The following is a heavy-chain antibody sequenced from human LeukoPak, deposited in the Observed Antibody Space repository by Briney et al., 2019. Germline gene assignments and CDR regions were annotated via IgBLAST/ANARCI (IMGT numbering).Heavy chain of an antibody. CDR3: AREGSYGYGVYFDY. CDR2: IIPIFGTA. CDR1: GGTFSSYA. D-gene: IGHD5-18*01. V-gene: IGHV1-69*06. J-gene: IGHJ4*02. Sequence: GASVKVSCKASGGTFSSYAISWVRQAPGQGLEWMGRIIPIFGTANYAQKFQGRVTITADKSTSTAYMELSSLRSEDTAVYYCAREGSYGYGVYFDYWGQGTLVTVSS.